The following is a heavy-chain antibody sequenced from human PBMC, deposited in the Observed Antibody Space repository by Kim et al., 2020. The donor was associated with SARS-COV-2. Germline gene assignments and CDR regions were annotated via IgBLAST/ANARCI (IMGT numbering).Heavy chain of an antibody. CDR1: GFTFSDYY. V-gene: IGHV3-11*05. CDR3: ARDRDYYGSGSYNYYYYYGMDV. CDR2: ISSSSSYT. D-gene: IGHD3-10*01. J-gene: IGHJ6*02. Sequence: GGSLRLSCAASGFTFSDYYMSWIRQAPGKGLEWVSYISSSSSYTNYADSVKGRFTISRDNAKNSLYLQMNSLRAEDTAVYYCARDRDYYGSGSYNYYYYYGMDVWGQGTTVTVSS.